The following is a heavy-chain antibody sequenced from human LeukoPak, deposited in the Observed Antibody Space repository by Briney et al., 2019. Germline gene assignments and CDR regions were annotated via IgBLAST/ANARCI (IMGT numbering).Heavy chain of an antibody. CDR1: GFTVSNNY. D-gene: IGHD3-10*01. CDR3: ARESFGELLSYPFDY. V-gene: IGHV3-53*05. J-gene: IGHJ4*02. Sequence: GGSLRLSCAASGFTVSNNYMNWVRQAPGKGLEWVSLIYSGGSTYYADSVKGRFTISRDNSKNTLYLQMNSLRAEDTAVYYCARESFGELLSYPFDYWGQGTLVTVSS. CDR2: IYSGGST.